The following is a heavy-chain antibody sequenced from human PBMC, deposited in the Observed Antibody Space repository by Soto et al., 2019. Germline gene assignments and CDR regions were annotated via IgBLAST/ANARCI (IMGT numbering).Heavy chain of an antibody. D-gene: IGHD3-3*01. Sequence: EVQLVESGGGLVQPGGSLRLSCAASGLTFSDYTMNWVRQAPGKGLEWLSCITSSSRTIYYADSVKGRFTISRDNARNSLYLQMNGLRDEDTAVYYCASSGLYYDFWVGNFWGQGTLVTVSS. J-gene: IGHJ4*02. CDR2: ITSSSRTI. CDR3: ASSGLYYDFWVGNF. V-gene: IGHV3-48*02. CDR1: GLTFSDYT.